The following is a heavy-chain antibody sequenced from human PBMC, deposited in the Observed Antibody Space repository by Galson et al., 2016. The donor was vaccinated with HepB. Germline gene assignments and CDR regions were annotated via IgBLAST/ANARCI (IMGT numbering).Heavy chain of an antibody. CDR3: ARGRLGGAAN. Sequence: PPGEGLEWIGEIRHSGSTNYSPSLKSRVTISVDTSKSQFSLKLRSVTAADTAVYYCARGRLGGAANWGQGTLVTVSS. V-gene: IGHV4-34*01. J-gene: IGHJ4*02. CDR2: IRHSGST. D-gene: IGHD1-26*01.